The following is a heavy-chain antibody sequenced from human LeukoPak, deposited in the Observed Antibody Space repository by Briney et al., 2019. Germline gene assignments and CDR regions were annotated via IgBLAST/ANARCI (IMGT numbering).Heavy chain of an antibody. J-gene: IGHJ5*02. Sequence: GASVTVSCKASGYTFTSYGISWGRQAPGQGLEWMGWISAYNGNTNYAQKLQVRVTMTTDTSTSTAYMELRSLRSDDTAVYYCARGITMVRGVTPYNWFDPWGQGTLVTVSS. V-gene: IGHV1-18*01. CDR3: ARGITMVRGVTPYNWFDP. D-gene: IGHD3-10*01. CDR1: GYTFTSYG. CDR2: ISAYNGNT.